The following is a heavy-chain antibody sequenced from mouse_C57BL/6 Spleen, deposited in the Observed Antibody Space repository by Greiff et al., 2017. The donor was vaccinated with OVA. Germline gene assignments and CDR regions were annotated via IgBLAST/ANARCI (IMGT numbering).Heavy chain of an antibody. CDR2: IWRGGST. V-gene: IGHV2-5*01. J-gene: IGHJ1*03. CDR3: AKKGGSSYYWYFDV. D-gene: IGHD1-1*01. CDR1: GFSLTSYG. Sequence: VQLQQSGPGLVQPSQSLSITCTVSGFSLTSYGVHWVRQSPGKGLEWLGVIWRGGSTDYNAAFMSRLSITKDNSKSQVFFKMNSLQAEDTAIYDCAKKGGSSYYWYFDVWGTGTTVTVSS.